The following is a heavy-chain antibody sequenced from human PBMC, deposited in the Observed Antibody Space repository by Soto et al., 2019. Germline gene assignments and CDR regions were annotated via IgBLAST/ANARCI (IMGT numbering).Heavy chain of an antibody. CDR3: ARDGAYDSSGYYPTDYYRMDV. Sequence: SETLSLTRPVSGGSISSSRYYWGWIRQPPGKGLERIGRIYYSGSTNHNPSLKSRVTISVDKSKNQFSLKLSSVTAADTAVYYCARDGAYDSSGYYPTDYYRMDVWGQGTTVTVS. CDR2: IYYSGST. V-gene: IGHV4-39*07. CDR1: GGSISSSRYY. J-gene: IGHJ6*02. D-gene: IGHD3-22*01.